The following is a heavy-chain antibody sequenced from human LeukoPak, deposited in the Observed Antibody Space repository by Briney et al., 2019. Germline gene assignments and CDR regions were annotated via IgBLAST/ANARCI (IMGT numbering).Heavy chain of an antibody. D-gene: IGHD2-2*01. V-gene: IGHV4-59*01. CDR1: GGSISSYY. CDR2: IYYSGST. J-gene: IGHJ5*02. Sequence: SETLSLTCTVSGGSISSYYWSWIRQPPGKGLEWIGYIYYSGSTNYNPSLKSRVTISVDTSKNQFSLKLSSVTAADTAVYYCARRLVVPAARLHWFDPWGQGTLVTVSS. CDR3: ARRLVVPAARLHWFDP.